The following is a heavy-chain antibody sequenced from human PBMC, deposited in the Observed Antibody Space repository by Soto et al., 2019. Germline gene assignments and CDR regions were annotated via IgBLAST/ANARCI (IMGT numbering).Heavy chain of an antibody. D-gene: IGHD3-22*01. CDR1: GFSFSSYS. V-gene: IGHV3-48*02. CDR2: INSGSSAT. J-gene: IGHJ4*02. Sequence: EVQLVESGGGLVQPGGSLRLSCAASGFSFSSYSITWVRQAPGWGLEWVSYINSGSSATYYADSVEGRFTISRDNAKNPLYLQMTSLRDEDTAVYYCAKVYWYDSRAIFDYWGQGTLVTVSS. CDR3: AKVYWYDSRAIFDY.